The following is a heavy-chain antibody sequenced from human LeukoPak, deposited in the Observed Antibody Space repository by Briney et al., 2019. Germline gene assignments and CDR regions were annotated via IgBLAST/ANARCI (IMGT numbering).Heavy chain of an antibody. CDR1: GFTFSHYN. J-gene: IGHJ4*02. Sequence: GGSLRLSCATSGFTFSHYNMNWVRRAPGKGLEWVAVISYDGSNKYYADSVKGRFTISRDNSKNTLYLQMNSLRAEDTAVYYCARDQSWTFDYWGQGTLVTVSS. D-gene: IGHD3/OR15-3a*01. CDR3: ARDQSWTFDY. V-gene: IGHV3-30-3*01. CDR2: ISYDGSNK.